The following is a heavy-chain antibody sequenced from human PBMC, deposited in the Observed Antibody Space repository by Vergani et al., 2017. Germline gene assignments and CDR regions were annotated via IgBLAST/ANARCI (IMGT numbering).Heavy chain of an antibody. CDR2: DNWNGVGS. J-gene: IGHJ4*02. D-gene: IGHD3-22*01. CDR3: ATIDSSGYYPSYNVPDY. CDR1: GFKFDDYG. V-gene: IGHV3-20*04. Sequence: EVQLVESGGRVVRPGGSLRLSCIASGFKFDDYGMNWVRHVPGKGLEWVAGDNWNGVGSAYAESVRGRFIIARDNAKNSLFLQMNSLRVEDTALYYCATIDSSGYYPSYNVPDYWGQGTQVTVSS.